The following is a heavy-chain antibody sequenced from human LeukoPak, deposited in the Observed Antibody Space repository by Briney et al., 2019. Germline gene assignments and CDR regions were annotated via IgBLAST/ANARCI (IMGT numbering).Heavy chain of an antibody. CDR1: GGTFSSYA. CDR3: ASDKGITIFGVVTTEAFDY. D-gene: IGHD3-3*01. Sequence: SVKVSCKASGGTFSSYAISWVRQAPGQGLEWMGRIIPILGIANYAQKFQGRVTITADKSTSTAYMELSSLRSEDTAVYYCASDKGITIFGVVTTEAFDYWGQGTLVTVSS. CDR2: IIPILGIA. J-gene: IGHJ4*02. V-gene: IGHV1-69*04.